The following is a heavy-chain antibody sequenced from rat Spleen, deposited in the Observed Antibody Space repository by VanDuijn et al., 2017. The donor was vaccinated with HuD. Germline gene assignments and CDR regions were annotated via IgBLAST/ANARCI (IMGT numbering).Heavy chain of an antibody. D-gene: IGHD1-1*01. CDR3: ATTPLYYSGDPYYFDY. J-gene: IGHJ2*01. CDR1: GFTFSNYD. Sequence: EVQLVESGGGLVQPGRSLKLSCATSGFTFSNYDMAWVSQAPTKGLEWVATISYDGSSTYYRDSVKGRFTISRDNAKSTLYLQMDSLRSEDTATYYCATTPLYYSGDPYYFDYWGQGVMVTVSS. CDR2: ISYDGSST. V-gene: IGHV5-29*01.